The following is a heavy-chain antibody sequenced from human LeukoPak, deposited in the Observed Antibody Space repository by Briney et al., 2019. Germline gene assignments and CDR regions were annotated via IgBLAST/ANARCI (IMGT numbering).Heavy chain of an antibody. CDR1: GYTFTGYY. V-gene: IGHV1-2*02. CDR2: INPNSGGT. D-gene: IGHD3-3*01. J-gene: IGHJ5*02. CDR3: ARDPTIPYDDFWRPNWFDP. Sequence: ASVKVSCKASGYTFTGYYMHWVRQAPGRGLEWMGWINPNSGGTNYAQKFQGRVTMTRDTSISTAYMELSRLRSDDTAVYYCARDPTIPYDDFWRPNWFDPWGQGTLVTVSS.